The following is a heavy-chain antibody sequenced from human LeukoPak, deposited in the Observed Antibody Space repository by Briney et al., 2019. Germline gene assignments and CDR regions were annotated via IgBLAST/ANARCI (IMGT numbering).Heavy chain of an antibody. CDR3: ARGRNEQYNNNWYDN. CDR1: GFPFSTHW. CDR2: IKQDGSET. V-gene: IGHV3-7*01. Sequence: GGSLRLSCAASGFPFSTHWMTWVRQAPGKGLEWVALIKQDGSETYYMDSVKGRFTISGDNTKSTLYLQMNSLGAEDTAEYYCARGRNEQYNNNWYDNWGQGTLVTVSS. J-gene: IGHJ5*02. D-gene: IGHD1-14*01.